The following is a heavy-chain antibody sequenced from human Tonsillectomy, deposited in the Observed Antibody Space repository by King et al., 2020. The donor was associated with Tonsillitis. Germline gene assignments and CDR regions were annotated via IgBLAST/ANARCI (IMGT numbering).Heavy chain of an antibody. CDR1: GCSISRYY. Sequence: QLQESGPGLVKPSETLSLTCTVSGCSISRYYWSWIRQPPGNGLGGIGYIYSSGSTNYHPSLKSRVTISVDTSKNQFSLKLSSVTAADTAVYYCARSRGGIDAFDIWGQGTMVTVSS. CDR2: IYSSGST. J-gene: IGHJ3*02. CDR3: ARSRGGIDAFDI. D-gene: IGHD2-15*01. V-gene: IGHV4-59*01.